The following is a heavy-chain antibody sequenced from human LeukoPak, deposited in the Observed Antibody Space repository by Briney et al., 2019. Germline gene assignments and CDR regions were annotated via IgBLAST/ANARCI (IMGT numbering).Heavy chain of an antibody. CDR2: IYYRGST. CDR3: ARGGDYGELRYFDY. CDR1: GGSINNYY. Sequence: SETLSVTRTVSGGSINNYYWSWIRQPPGKGLEWIGYIYYRGSTNYNPSLRSRVTFSVDTSKNQFSLKLNSVTAADTAVYYCARGGDYGELRYFDYWGQGTLVTVSS. V-gene: IGHV4-59*01. D-gene: IGHD4-17*01. J-gene: IGHJ4*02.